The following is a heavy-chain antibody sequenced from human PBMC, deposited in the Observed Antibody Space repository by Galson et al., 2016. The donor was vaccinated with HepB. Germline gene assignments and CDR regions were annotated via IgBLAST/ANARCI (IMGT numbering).Heavy chain of an antibody. CDR2: IYYSGST. CDR3: GSPEGQQWKPLDF. D-gene: IGHD5-18*01. V-gene: IGHV4-39*01. Sequence: SETLSLTCSVSGGSVSSGSYYWGWIRQPPGKGLEWIGSIYYSGSTYYNPSLKSRAIISVDKSKNLFSLKLTSVIAADTAVYYCGSPEGQQWKPLDFWGHGTLVTVSS. CDR1: GGSVSSGSYY. J-gene: IGHJ4*01.